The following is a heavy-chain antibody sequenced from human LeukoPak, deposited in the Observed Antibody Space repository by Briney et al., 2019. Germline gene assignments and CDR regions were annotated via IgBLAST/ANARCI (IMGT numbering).Heavy chain of an antibody. Sequence: PSETLSLTCAVYGGSFSGYYWSWIRQPPGKGLEWIGEINHSGSTNYNPSLKSRVTISVDTSKNQFSLKLSSVTAADTAVYYCARQYYYGSGSYGDYWGQRTLVTVSS. CDR2: INHSGST. J-gene: IGHJ4*02. CDR1: GGSFSGYY. CDR3: ARQYYYGSGSYGDY. D-gene: IGHD3-10*01. V-gene: IGHV4-34*01.